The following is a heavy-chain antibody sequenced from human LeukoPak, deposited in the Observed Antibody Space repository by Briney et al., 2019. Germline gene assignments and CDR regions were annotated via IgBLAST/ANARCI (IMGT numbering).Heavy chain of an antibody. Sequence: PGGSLRLSCAASGFTVSSNYMSWVRQAPGKGLEWVSVIYSGGSTYYADSVKGRFTISRDNSKNTLYLQMNSLRAEDTAVYYCARGPPVATGAWFDPWGQGTLVTVSS. CDR1: GFTVSSNY. CDR3: ARGPPVATGAWFDP. V-gene: IGHV3-53*01. J-gene: IGHJ5*02. CDR2: IYSGGST. D-gene: IGHD4-11*01.